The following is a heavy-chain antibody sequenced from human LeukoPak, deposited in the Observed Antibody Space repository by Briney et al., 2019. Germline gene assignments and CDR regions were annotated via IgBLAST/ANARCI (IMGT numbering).Heavy chain of an antibody. CDR3: ARGRGNCGGDCYHYYGMDV. D-gene: IGHD2-21*02. J-gene: IGHJ6*02. CDR2: INPNSGGT. CDR1: GYTFTGYY. V-gene: IGHV1-2*02. Sequence: GASVTVSCKASGYTFTGYYMHWVRQAPGQGLEGVGWINPNSGGTNYAQKFQGRVTMTRDTSISTAYMELSRLRSDDTAVYYCARGRGNCGGDCYHYYGMDVWGQGTTVTVSS.